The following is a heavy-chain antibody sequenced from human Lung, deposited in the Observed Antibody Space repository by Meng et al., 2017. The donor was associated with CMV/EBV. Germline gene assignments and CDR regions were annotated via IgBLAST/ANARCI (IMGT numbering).Heavy chain of an antibody. D-gene: IGHD3-3*01. CDR1: FTFSNYV. V-gene: IGHV3-30*04. J-gene: IGHJ4*02. CDR3: ARAWPRSSFLGVVFDF. CDR2: TSYDGSNK. Sequence: FTFSNYVIHWVRQAPGKGLEWVAVTSYDGSNKYYADSVKGRFTISRDNSKNTLYLQMNILRVEDTAVYYCARAWPRSSFLGVVFDFWGQGSLVTVSS.